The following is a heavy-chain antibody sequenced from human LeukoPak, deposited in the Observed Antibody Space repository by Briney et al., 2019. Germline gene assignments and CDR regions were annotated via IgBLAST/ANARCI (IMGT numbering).Heavy chain of an antibody. CDR1: GFTFNTYT. CDR3: ARDYSGYDYLDY. Sequence: GGSLRLSCAASGFTFNTYTMNWVRQAPGKGLEWVSVIYSGGSTYYADSVKGRFTISRDNSKNTLYLQMNSLRAEDTAVYYCARDYSGYDYLDYWGQGTLVTVSS. V-gene: IGHV3-53*01. CDR2: IYSGGST. J-gene: IGHJ4*02. D-gene: IGHD5-12*01.